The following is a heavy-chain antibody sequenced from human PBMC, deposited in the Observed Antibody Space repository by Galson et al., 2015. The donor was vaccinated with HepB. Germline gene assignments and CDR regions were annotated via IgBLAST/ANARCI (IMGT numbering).Heavy chain of an antibody. Sequence: SLRLSCAASGFTFSSYSMNWVRQAPGKGLEWVSFISSSSTTIYYADSVKGRFNISRDDAKNSLYLQMNSLRAEDTAVYYCARDLTGYSSTWRRYWFFDLWGRGTLVTVSS. J-gene: IGHJ2*01. CDR1: GFTFSSYS. CDR2: ISSSSTTI. D-gene: IGHD6-13*01. V-gene: IGHV3-48*04. CDR3: ARDLTGYSSTWRRYWFFDL.